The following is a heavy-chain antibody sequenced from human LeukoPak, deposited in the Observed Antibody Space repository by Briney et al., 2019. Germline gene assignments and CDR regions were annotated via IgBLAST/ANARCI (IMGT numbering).Heavy chain of an antibody. V-gene: IGHV3-30*18. CDR1: GFTFSSYW. CDR2: ISYDGSNK. J-gene: IGHJ4*02. CDR3: AKDHYGFDY. Sequence: GGSLRLSCAASGFTFSSYWMSWVRQAPGKGLEWVAVISYDGSNKYYADSVKGRFTISRDNSKNTLCLQMNSLRPEDTAVYYCAKDHYGFDYWGQGTLVTVSS. D-gene: IGHD4-17*01.